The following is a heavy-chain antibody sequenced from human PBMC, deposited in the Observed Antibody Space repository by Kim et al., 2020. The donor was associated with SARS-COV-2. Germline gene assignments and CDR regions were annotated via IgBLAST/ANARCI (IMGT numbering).Heavy chain of an antibody. CDR2: ISAYNGNT. V-gene: IGHV1-18*04. J-gene: IGHJ6*02. CDR3: ARDLRSATSPNITIFGVDRFYGMDV. Sequence: ASVKVSCKASGYTFTSYGISWVRQAPGQGLEWMGWISAYNGNTNYAQKLQGRVTMTTDISTSTAYMELRSLRSDDTAVYYCARDLRSATSPNITIFGVDRFYGMDVWGQGTTVTVSS. D-gene: IGHD3-3*01. CDR1: GYTFTSYG.